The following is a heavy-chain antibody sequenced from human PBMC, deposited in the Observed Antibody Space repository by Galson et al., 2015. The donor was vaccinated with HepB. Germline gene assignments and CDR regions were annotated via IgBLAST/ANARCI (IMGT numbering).Heavy chain of an antibody. Sequence: SLRLSCAASGFTVSSNYMSWVRQAPGKGLEWVSVIYSGGSTYYADSVKGRFTISRDSSKNMLYLQMNSLRAEDTAVYYCSYCSSASCYNMALDYWGQGTLVTVSS. CDR3: SYCSSASCYNMALDY. V-gene: IGHV3-66*01. D-gene: IGHD2-2*02. CDR1: GFTVSSNY. CDR2: IYSGGST. J-gene: IGHJ4*02.